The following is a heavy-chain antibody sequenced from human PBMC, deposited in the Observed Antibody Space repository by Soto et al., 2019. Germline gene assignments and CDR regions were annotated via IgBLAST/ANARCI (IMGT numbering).Heavy chain of an antibody. CDR1: GASTGSGGYY. J-gene: IGHJ4*02. Sequence: QVQLQESGPGLVKTSQTLSLTCTVSGASTGSGGYYWSWIRQHPGKGLEWCGYIYYTGSTYYSPSLHRLALISVHTSNNAYSLMLDSGPAADTADYYGARADYGDRGLAFDSWGQGTLVTVSS. V-gene: IGHV4-31*01. CDR2: IYYTGST. D-gene: IGHD4-17*01. CDR3: ARADYGDRGLAFDS.